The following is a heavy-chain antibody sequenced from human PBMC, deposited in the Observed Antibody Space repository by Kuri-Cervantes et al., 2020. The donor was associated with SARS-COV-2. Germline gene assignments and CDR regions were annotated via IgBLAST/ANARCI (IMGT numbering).Heavy chain of an antibody. J-gene: IGHJ1*01. CDR1: GFTFSSYA. CDR2: ISWDSGSI. Sequence: GGSLRLSCAASGFTFSSYAMSWVRQAPGKGLEWVSGISWDSGSIGYADSVKGRFTISRDNAKNSLYLQMNSLRAEDTAVYYCAKSSTITIFGVVIIPEYFQHWGQGTLVTVSS. CDR3: AKSSTITIFGVVIIPEYFQH. D-gene: IGHD3-3*01. V-gene: IGHV3-23*01.